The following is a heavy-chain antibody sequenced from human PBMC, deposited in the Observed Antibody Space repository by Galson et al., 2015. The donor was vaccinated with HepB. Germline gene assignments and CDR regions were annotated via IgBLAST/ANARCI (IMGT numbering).Heavy chain of an antibody. V-gene: IGHV4-30-4*01. D-gene: IGHD3-3*01. J-gene: IGHJ4*02. Sequence: QVQLQESGPGLMKPSETLSLTCTVSGGSISRGDYYWSWVRQPPGKGLEWIGYIYYSGSTVYNPSLKSRLTISVDTSKNQFSLKLRSVTAADTAVYYCARVLRFLEWPKPEGYFDYWGQGTLVTVSS. CDR1: GGSISRGDYY. CDR3: ARVLRFLEWPKPEGYFDY. CDR2: IYYSGST.